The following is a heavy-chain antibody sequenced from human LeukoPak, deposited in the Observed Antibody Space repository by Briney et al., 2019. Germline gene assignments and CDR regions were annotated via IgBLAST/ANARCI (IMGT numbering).Heavy chain of an antibody. CDR3: AKTAAGINFDY. D-gene: IGHD6-13*01. J-gene: IGHJ4*02. Sequence: PGGSLRLSCVASGFSFSSYVMNWVSQAPGKGLEWVSYISSSSSYTNYADSVKGRFTISRDNAKNSLYLQMNSLRAENTAVYYCAKTAAGINFDYWGQGTLVTVSS. V-gene: IGHV3-21*05. CDR2: ISSSSSYT. CDR1: GFSFSSYV.